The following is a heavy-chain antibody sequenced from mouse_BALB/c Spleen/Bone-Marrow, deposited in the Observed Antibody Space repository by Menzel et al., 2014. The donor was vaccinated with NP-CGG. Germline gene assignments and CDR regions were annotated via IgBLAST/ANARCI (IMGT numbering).Heavy chain of an antibody. CDR3: ARLNYYGNLFV. J-gene: IGHJ1*01. CDR1: GFDFRRYW. D-gene: IGHD1-1*01. V-gene: IGHV4-1*02. CDR2: INPDSSTI. Sequence: EVKLVESGGGLVQPGGSLKLSCAASGFDFRRYWMSWVRQAPGKGLGWIGEINPDSSTINYTPSLKDKFIISRDNAKNTLYLQMTKVRSEDTALYYCARLNYYGNLFVWGAGTTVTVSS.